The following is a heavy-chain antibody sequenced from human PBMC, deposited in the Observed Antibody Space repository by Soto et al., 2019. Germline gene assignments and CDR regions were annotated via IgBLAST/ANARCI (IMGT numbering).Heavy chain of an antibody. Sequence: GGSLRLSCAASGFTFSSYAMSWVRQAPGEGLEWVSSISSSSSYIYYADSVKGRFTISRDNAKNSLYLQMNSLRAEDTAVYYCARDLGTGTNWFDPWGQGTLVTVSS. CDR3: ARDLGTGTNWFDP. J-gene: IGHJ5*02. CDR1: GFTFSSYA. D-gene: IGHD1-7*01. CDR2: ISSSSSYI. V-gene: IGHV3-21*01.